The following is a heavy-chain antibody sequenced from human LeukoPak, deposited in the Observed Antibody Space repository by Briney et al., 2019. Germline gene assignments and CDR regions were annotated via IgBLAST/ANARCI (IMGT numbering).Heavy chain of an antibody. CDR2: INQGGSDK. D-gene: IGHD1-14*01. Sequence: GGSLRLSCGGSGFTFTAYGMNWVRQAPGKGLEWVANINQGGSDKYYVDSVKGRFTISRDNANNLLYLQMNSLRGEDTAVYYCTRDRSRAEDDWGQGTLVTVSS. J-gene: IGHJ4*02. CDR3: TRDRSRAEDD. V-gene: IGHV3-7*01. CDR1: GFTFTAYG.